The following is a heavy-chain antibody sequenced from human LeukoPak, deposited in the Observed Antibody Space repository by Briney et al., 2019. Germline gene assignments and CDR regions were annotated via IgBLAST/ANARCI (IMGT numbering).Heavy chain of an antibody. J-gene: IGHJ4*02. V-gene: IGHV3-30*04. D-gene: IGHD4-17*01. CDR3: ARDTVTTAFGY. Sequence: GRSLRLSCAASGFTFSSYAMHWVRQAPGKGLEWVAVISYDGSNKYYADSVKGRFTISRDNSKNTLYLQMNSLRAEDTAVYYCARDTVTTAFGYWGQGTLVTVSS. CDR1: GFTFSSYA. CDR2: ISYDGSNK.